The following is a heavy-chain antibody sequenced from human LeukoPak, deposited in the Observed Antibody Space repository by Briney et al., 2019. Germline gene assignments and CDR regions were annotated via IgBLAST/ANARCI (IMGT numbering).Heavy chain of an antibody. V-gene: IGHV3-33*08. Sequence: GGSLRLSCAASGSTFSSYAMSWVRQAPGKGLEWVAVIWYDGSNKYYADSVKGRFTISRDNSKNTLYLQMNSLRAEDTAVYYCARDQSDYYDSSGYDYWGQGTLVTVSS. J-gene: IGHJ4*02. CDR2: IWYDGSNK. D-gene: IGHD3-22*01. CDR3: ARDQSDYYDSSGYDY. CDR1: GSTFSSYA.